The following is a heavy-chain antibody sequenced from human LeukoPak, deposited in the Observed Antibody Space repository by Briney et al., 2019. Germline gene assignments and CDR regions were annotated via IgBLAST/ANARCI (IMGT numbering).Heavy chain of an antibody. CDR1: GFTFSSYE. CDR2: ISSSGSTI. J-gene: IGHJ4*02. CDR3: ARVLFYGAFDY. D-gene: IGHD4-17*01. Sequence: PGGSLRLSCAASGFTFSSYEMNWVRQAPGKGLEWVSYISSSGSTIYYADSVKGRFTISRDNAKNSLYLQMNSLRAGDTAVYYCARVLFYGAFDYWGQGTLVTVSS. V-gene: IGHV3-48*03.